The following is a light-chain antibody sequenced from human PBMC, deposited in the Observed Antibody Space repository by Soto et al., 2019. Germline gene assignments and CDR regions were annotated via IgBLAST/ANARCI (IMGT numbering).Light chain of an antibody. CDR3: QQYGSSPFT. Sequence: EIALTQSPGTLSLSPGERATLSCRASQSVSSSYLAWYQQKPAQAPRLLIYGASSRATGIPDRFSGSGSGTDLTLTISRLEPEDFAVYYCQQYGSSPFTFGPGTKVDIK. CDR1: QSVSSSY. CDR2: GAS. J-gene: IGKJ3*01. V-gene: IGKV3-20*01.